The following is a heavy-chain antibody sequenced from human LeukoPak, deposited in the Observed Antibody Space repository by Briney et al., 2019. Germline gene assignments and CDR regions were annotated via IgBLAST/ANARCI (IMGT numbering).Heavy chain of an antibody. D-gene: IGHD2-8*02. J-gene: IGHJ4*02. CDR1: GFNFNNYG. CDR2: IFPSGGEI. CDR3: ATYRQVLLPFES. Sequence: PGGSLRLSCEVSGFNFNNYGMHWVRQPPGKGLEWVSSIFPSGGEIHYADSVRGRFTISRDNSKSTLSLQMNSLRAEDTAIYYCATYRQVLLPFESWGQGTLVTVSS. V-gene: IGHV3-23*01.